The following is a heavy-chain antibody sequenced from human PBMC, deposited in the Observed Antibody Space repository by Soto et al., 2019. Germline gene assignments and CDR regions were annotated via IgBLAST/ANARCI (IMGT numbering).Heavy chain of an antibody. V-gene: IGHV3-73*02. Sequence: QLVESGGGLVQAGGSLRLSCSASGFTFSRSDLHWVRQAPGKGLEWVGRVRSKIHNYATSFADSERGRFTISRNDSDNTVSLEMSGLKSEDTALYYCSRHEEGRRMVFYGMDVWGQGTTVTVSS. J-gene: IGHJ6*02. CDR2: VRSKIHNYAT. D-gene: IGHD2-8*01. CDR3: SRHEEGRRMVFYGMDV. CDR1: GFTFSRSD.